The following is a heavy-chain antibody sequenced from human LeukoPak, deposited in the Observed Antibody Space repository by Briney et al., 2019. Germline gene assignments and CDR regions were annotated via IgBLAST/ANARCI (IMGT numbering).Heavy chain of an antibody. Sequence: PSETLSLTCTVSGYSISSGYYWGWIRQPPGKGLEWIGSIYHSGSTYYNPSLKSRVTISVDTSKNQFSLKLSSVTAADTAVYYCARGTEPEWELDYFQHWGQGTLVTVSS. J-gene: IGHJ1*01. CDR1: GYSISSGYY. CDR2: IYHSGST. V-gene: IGHV4-38-2*02. D-gene: IGHD1-26*01. CDR3: ARGTEPEWELDYFQH.